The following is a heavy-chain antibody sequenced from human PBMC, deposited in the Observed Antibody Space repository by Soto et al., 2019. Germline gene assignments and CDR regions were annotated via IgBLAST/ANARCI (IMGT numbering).Heavy chain of an antibody. Sequence: GESLKISCKGSGYSFTSYWISWVRQMPGKGLEWMGRIDPSDSYTNYSPSFQGHVTISADKSISTAYLQWGSLKASDTAMYYCATTPISSGSYTSSWFDPWGQGTLVTVSS. V-gene: IGHV5-10-1*01. CDR3: ATTPISSGSYTSSWFDP. J-gene: IGHJ5*02. D-gene: IGHD3-10*01. CDR2: IDPSDSYT. CDR1: GYSFTSYW.